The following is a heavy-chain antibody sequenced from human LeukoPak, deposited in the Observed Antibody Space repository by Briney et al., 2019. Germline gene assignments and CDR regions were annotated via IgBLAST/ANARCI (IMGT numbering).Heavy chain of an antibody. Sequence: PGGSLRLSCAASGFTFNNYALSWVRQAPGKGLEWVSAISSSGDSKQYAESVKGRFTISRDNSKNTLYLQMNNLRAEDTAVYYCATPSRTEDGDYGVCWGQGTLVTVSS. V-gene: IGHV3-23*01. CDR3: ATPSRTEDGDYGVC. J-gene: IGHJ4*02. CDR2: ISSSGDSK. D-gene: IGHD4-17*01. CDR1: GFTFNNYA.